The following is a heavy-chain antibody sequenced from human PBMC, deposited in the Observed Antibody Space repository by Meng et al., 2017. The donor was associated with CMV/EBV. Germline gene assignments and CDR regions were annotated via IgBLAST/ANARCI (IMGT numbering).Heavy chain of an antibody. V-gene: IGHV1-2*02. Sequence: ASVKVSCKASGYTFTGYYMHWVRQAPGQGLEWMGWINPNSGGTNYAQKFQGRVTMTRDTSISTAYMELNRLRSDDTAVYYCARDTQRGIAAAGPFDPWGQGTLVTVSS. J-gene: IGHJ5*02. D-gene: IGHD6-13*01. CDR2: INPNSGGT. CDR1: GYTFTGYY. CDR3: ARDTQRGIAAAGPFDP.